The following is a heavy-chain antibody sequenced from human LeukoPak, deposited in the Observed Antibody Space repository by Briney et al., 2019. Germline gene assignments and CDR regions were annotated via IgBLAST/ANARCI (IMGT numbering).Heavy chain of an antibody. J-gene: IGHJ4*02. CDR3: ARGALLWFGAKMEYYFDS. D-gene: IGHD3-10*01. V-gene: IGHV4-59*01. CDR1: GASFTNYY. CDR2: SSYNGNT. Sequence: PSETLSLTCTVSGASFTNYYWSWIRQPPGQGLEWIGFSSYNGNTNYNPSLKSRVTISVDMPKNQFSLRLKSVTAVDTAVYYCARGALLWFGAKMEYYFDSWGQGTLVTVSS.